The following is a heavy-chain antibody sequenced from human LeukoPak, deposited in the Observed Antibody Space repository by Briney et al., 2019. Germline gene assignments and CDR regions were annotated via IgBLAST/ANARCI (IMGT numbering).Heavy chain of an antibody. CDR1: GGSISSYY. Sequence: KSSETLSLTCTVSGGSISSYYWSWIRQPPGKGLEWIGYIYYSGSTNYNPSLKSRVTISVDTSENQFSLKLSSVTAADTAVYYCARRSHAFDIWGQGTMVTVSS. V-gene: IGHV4-59*08. J-gene: IGHJ3*02. CDR3: ARRSHAFDI. D-gene: IGHD1-26*01. CDR2: IYYSGST.